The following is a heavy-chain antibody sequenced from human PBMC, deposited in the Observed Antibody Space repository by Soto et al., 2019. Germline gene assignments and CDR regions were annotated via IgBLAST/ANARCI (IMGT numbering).Heavy chain of an antibody. Sequence: GASVKVSCKASGGTFSSYAISWVRQAPGQGLEWMGGIIPIFGTANYAQKFQGRVTITADESTSTAYMELSSLRSEDTDVYYCARNGEAGGDYVWGSYPRGAFDIWCQGTMVTVSS. CDR3: ARNGEAGGDYVWGSYPRGAFDI. CDR2: IIPIFGTA. J-gene: IGHJ3*02. CDR1: GGTFSSYA. V-gene: IGHV1-69*13. D-gene: IGHD3-16*02.